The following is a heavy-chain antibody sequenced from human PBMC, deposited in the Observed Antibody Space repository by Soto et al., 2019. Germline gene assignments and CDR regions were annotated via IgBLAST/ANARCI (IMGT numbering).Heavy chain of an antibody. CDR1: GFTFSSYG. D-gene: IGHD3-16*01. CDR2: ISYDASNK. Sequence: QVQLVESGGGVVQPGRSLRLSCAASGFTFSSYGMHWVRQAPGKGLECVAFISYDASNKHYADSVKGRFTISRDNSDNTLYLQMNSLRPEDTAVYYCARDRSVWESSDYWGQGTLVTVSS. V-gene: IGHV3-30-3*01. CDR3: ARDRSVWESSDY. J-gene: IGHJ4*02.